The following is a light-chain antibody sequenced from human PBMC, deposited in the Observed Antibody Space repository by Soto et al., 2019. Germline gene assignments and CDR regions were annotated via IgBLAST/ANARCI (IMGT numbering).Light chain of an antibody. J-gene: IGKJ2*02. CDR1: QSISGW. CDR3: QQYSGFPWT. CDR2: DAS. V-gene: IGKV1-5*01. Sequence: DIQMTQSPSTLSASVGDRVTITCRASQSISGWLAWYQQKPGKAPKLLICDASSLESGVPSRFSGSGSGTEVTLTISSLQPDDFAPYYCQQYSGFPWTFGQGTKLQIK.